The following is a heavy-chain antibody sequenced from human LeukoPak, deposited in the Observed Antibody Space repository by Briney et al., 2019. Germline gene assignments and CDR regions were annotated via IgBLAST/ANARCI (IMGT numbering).Heavy chain of an antibody. CDR1: GDSVSSNSAA. Sequence: SQTLSLTCAISGDSVSSNSAAWNWVRQSPSRGLEWLGRTYYRSKWYNDYAVSVKSRITINPDTSKNQFSLQLNSVTPEDTAVYYCARDTYYHGSGRHNFDYWGQGTLVTVSS. V-gene: IGHV6-1*01. CDR3: ARDTYYHGSGRHNFDY. J-gene: IGHJ4*02. D-gene: IGHD3-10*01. CDR2: TYYRSKWYN.